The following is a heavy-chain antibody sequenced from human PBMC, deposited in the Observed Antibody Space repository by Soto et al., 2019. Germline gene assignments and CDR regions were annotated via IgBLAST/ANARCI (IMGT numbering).Heavy chain of an antibody. Sequence: VKVSCKASGGTFSSYAISWVRQAPGQGLEWMGGIIPIFGTANYAQKFQGRVTITADESTSTAYMELSSLRSEDTAVYYCARDQTPYYDILTGYYSHYGMDVWGQGTTVTVSS. CDR2: IIPIFGTA. J-gene: IGHJ6*02. CDR3: ARDQTPYYDILTGYYSHYGMDV. V-gene: IGHV1-69*01. CDR1: GGTFSSYA. D-gene: IGHD3-9*01.